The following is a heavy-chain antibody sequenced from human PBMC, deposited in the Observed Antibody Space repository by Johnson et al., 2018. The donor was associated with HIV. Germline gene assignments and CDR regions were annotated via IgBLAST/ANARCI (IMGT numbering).Heavy chain of an antibody. CDR1: GFTFSSYA. Sequence: QLVESGGGVVQPGRSLRLSCAASGFTFSSYAIHWVRQAPGEGLEWVAVISYDGSNKYYADSVKGRFTISRDNSKNTLYLQMNSLRAEDTAVYYCARDASGYEEWAFDIWGQGTMVTVSS. D-gene: IGHD5-12*01. CDR3: ARDASGYEEWAFDI. CDR2: ISYDGSNK. J-gene: IGHJ3*02. V-gene: IGHV3-30*04.